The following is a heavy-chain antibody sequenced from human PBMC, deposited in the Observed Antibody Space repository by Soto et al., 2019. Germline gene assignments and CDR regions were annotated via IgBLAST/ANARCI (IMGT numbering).Heavy chain of an antibody. CDR1: GFTFFSYG. V-gene: IGHV3-30*18. D-gene: IGHD3-3*01. CDR3: AKDRAGDIYVAARSGLDY. J-gene: IGHJ4*02. Sequence: GGSLRLSCAASGFTFFSYGMHWVRQAPGKGLEWVAVISYDGSNKYYGDSVKGRFTISRDNSKNTLYLQMNSLRADDTAVYYCAKDRAGDIYVAARSGLDYWGQGTLVTVSS. CDR2: ISYDGSNK.